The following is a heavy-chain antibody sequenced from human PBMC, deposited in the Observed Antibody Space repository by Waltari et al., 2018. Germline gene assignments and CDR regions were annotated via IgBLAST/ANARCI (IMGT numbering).Heavy chain of an antibody. CDR1: GFTFSTYS. Sequence: EVQLVESGGGLVKPGGSRRLSCAASGFTFSTYSMNWVRQAPGKGLEWVSSISRIGSYKYYADSVKGRFTISRDNAKNALYLQMNTLRAEDTAGYYCARDWGTHFDFWSGDRYFDLWGRGTLVTVSS. J-gene: IGHJ2*01. V-gene: IGHV3-21*06. CDR2: ISRIGSYK. D-gene: IGHD3-3*01. CDR3: ARDWGTHFDFWSGDRYFDL.